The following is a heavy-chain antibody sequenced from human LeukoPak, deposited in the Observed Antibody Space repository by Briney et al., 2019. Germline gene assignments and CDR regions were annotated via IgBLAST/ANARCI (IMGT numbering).Heavy chain of an antibody. J-gene: IGHJ4*02. V-gene: IGHV3-30*18. CDR3: AKYVLGLDY. CDR2: ISYDGSNK. Sequence: GGSLRLSCAASGFTFSSYGMHWVRQAPGKGLEWVAVISYDGSNKYYADSVKGRFTISRDNSKNTLYLQMNSLRAEDTAVYYCAKYVLGLDYWGQGTLVTVSS. CDR1: GFTFSSYG. D-gene: IGHD3-10*02.